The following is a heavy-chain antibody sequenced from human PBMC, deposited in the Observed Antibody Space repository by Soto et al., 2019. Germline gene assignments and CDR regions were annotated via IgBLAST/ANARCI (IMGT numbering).Heavy chain of an antibody. J-gene: IGHJ4*02. V-gene: IGHV1-2*04. CDR2: INPNSGGT. D-gene: IGHD4-17*01. CDR3: ARVPHDYGDYYFDY. Sequence: ASVKVSCKASGYTFTGYYMHWVRQAPGQGLEWMGWINPNSGGTNYAQKFQGWVTMTRDTSISTAYMELSRLRSDDTAVYYCARVPHDYGDYYFDYWGQGTLVTVSS. CDR1: GYTFTGYY.